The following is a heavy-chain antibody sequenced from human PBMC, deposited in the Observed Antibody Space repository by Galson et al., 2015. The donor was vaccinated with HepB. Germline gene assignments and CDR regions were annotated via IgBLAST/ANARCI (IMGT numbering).Heavy chain of an antibody. D-gene: IGHD2-2*01. CDR2: ITYSGTDT. Sequence: SLRLSCAAAGFPFSSSAMTWVRQAPVKGLEWVSSITYSGTDTYNADPVRGRFTNSRDNSKNTLYVQMNNLRAEDTAIYYFAKDRSSTPGYNWFDPWGQGTLVTVPS. CDR1: GFPFSSSA. V-gene: IGHV3-23*01. CDR3: AKDRSSTPGYNWFDP. J-gene: IGHJ5*02.